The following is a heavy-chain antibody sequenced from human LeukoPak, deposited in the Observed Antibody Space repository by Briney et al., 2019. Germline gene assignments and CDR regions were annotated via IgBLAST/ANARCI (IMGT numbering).Heavy chain of an antibody. CDR1: GYTFTSYY. Sequence: ASVKVSCKASGYTFTSYYMHWARQAPGQGLEWMGIINPSGGSTSYAQKFQGRVTMTRDTSTSTVYMGLSSLRSEDTAVYYCAREPDGPKYYDFWSDYYYYGMDVWGQGTTVTVSS. V-gene: IGHV1-46*01. D-gene: IGHD3-3*01. J-gene: IGHJ6*02. CDR3: AREPDGPKYYDFWSDYYYYGMDV. CDR2: INPSGGST.